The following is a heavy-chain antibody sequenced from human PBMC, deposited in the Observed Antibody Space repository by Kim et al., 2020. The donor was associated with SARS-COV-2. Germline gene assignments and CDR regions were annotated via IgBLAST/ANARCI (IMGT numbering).Heavy chain of an antibody. CDR3: ARERGVYYYDSSGSFDY. CDR1: GGSISSGGYY. CDR2: IYYSGST. D-gene: IGHD3-22*01. Sequence: SETLSLTCTVSGGSISSGGYYWSWIRQHPGKGLEWIGYIYYSGSTYYNPSLKSRVTISVDTSKNQFSLKLSSVTAADTAVYYCARERGVYYYDSSGSFDYWGQGTLGTVSS. J-gene: IGHJ4*02. V-gene: IGHV4-31*03.